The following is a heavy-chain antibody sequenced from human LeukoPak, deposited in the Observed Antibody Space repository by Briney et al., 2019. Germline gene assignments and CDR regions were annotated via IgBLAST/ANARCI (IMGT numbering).Heavy chain of an antibody. Sequence: SETLSLTCTVSGGSISNYYWSWIRQPPGKGLEWIGYIYYSGSTNYNPSLKSRVTISVDTSKNQFSLKLSSVTAADTAVYYCARWAPYSGSWNGSAPCGRGPQVTV. D-gene: IGHD1-26*01. CDR3: ARWAPYSGSWNGSAP. CDR1: GGSISNYY. CDR2: IYYSGST. V-gene: IGHV4-59*01. J-gene: IGHJ5*02.